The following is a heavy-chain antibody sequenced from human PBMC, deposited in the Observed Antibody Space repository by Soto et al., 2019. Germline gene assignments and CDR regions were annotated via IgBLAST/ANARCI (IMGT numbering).Heavy chain of an antibody. J-gene: IGHJ6*02. Sequence: PSETLSLTCTVSGGSISRYYWSWIRQPPGKGLEWIGYIYYSGSTNYNPSLKSRVTISVDTSKNQFSLKLSSVTAADTAVYYCARDYLVGDPYYYYGIELWGQATTATVSS. CDR3: ARDYLVGDPYYYYGIEL. CDR2: IYYSGST. CDR1: GGSISRYY. V-gene: IGHV4-59*01. D-gene: IGHD1-26*01.